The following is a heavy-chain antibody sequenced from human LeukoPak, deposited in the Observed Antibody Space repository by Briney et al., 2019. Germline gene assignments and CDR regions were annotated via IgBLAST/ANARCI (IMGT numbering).Heavy chain of an antibody. CDR1: GESFSDYY. J-gene: IGHJ6*04. Sequence: SETLSLTCAVYGESFSDYYWSWIRQPPGKGLEWIGEINHSGSTNYNPSLKSRVIISVDTSKNQFSLKLSSVTAADTAVYYCASVVPPAIEVDVWGKGTTVTVSS. V-gene: IGHV4-34*01. CDR3: ASVVPPAIEVDV. D-gene: IGHD2-2*02. CDR2: INHSGST.